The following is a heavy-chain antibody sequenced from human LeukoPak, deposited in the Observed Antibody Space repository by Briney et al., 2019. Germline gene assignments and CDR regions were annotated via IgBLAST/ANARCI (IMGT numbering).Heavy chain of an antibody. V-gene: IGHV3-7*03. Sequence: SGGSLRLSCAASEFAFSTYNMNWVRQAPGKGLEWVGHIKNDGSETYYLDSLKGRFSISRDNTNNALYLQMNSLRVEDTAVYYCVKNDGWFHLAQWGQGTLVTVSS. J-gene: IGHJ4*02. CDR1: EFAFSTYN. D-gene: IGHD6-19*01. CDR3: VKNDGWFHLAQ. CDR2: IKNDGSET.